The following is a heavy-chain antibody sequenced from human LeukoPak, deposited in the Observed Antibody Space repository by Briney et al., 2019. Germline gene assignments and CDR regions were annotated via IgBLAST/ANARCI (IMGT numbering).Heavy chain of an antibody. CDR1: GFTFSSYS. Sequence: GGSLRLSCAASGFTFSSYSMNWVRQAPGKGLEWVSSISSSSSYIYYPDSVKGRFTISRDNAKNSLYLQMNSLRAEDTAVYYCARDRCSGGGCYYYYMDVWGKGTTVTISS. CDR3: ARDRCSGGGCYYYYMDV. J-gene: IGHJ6*03. D-gene: IGHD2-15*01. CDR2: ISSSSSYI. V-gene: IGHV3-21*04.